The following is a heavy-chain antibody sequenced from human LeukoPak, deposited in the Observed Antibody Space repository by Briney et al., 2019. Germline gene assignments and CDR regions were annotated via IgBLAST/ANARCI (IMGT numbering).Heavy chain of an antibody. CDR2: ISYDGSNK. J-gene: IGHJ6*02. Sequence: QPGRSLRLSCAASGFTFSRFAMYWVRQAPGKGLEWVAVISYDGSNKYYADSVKGRFTISRDNSKNTLYLQMNSLRAEDTAVYYRAREGFDWLLYSYYYYYGMDVWGQGTTVTVSS. D-gene: IGHD3-9*01. CDR1: GFTFSRFA. V-gene: IGHV3-30-3*01. CDR3: AREGFDWLLYSYYYYYGMDV.